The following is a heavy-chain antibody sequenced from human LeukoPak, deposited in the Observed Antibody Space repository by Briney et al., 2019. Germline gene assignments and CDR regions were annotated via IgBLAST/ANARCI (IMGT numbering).Heavy chain of an antibody. CDR1: GGTFSSYA. CDR2: IIPIFGTA. D-gene: IGHD6-19*01. V-gene: IGHV1-69*13. J-gene: IGHJ6*02. CDR3: ARDRYSSGWYAPQVMDV. Sequence: GASVKVSCKASGGTFSSYAISWVRQAPGQGLEWMGGIIPIFGTANYAQKFQGRVTITADESTSTAYMELSSLRSEDTAVYYCARDRYSSGWYAPQVMDVWGQGTTVTVSS.